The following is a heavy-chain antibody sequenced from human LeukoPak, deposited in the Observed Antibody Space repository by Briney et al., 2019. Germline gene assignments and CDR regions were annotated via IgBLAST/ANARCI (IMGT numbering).Heavy chain of an antibody. Sequence: PGGSLRLSCAASGFTFSSYEMNWGRQAPGKGLEWVAHISSGGNVEYYLDSVRGRFTMSRDNAKSLLFLQMNSLRAEDTAVYYCARDTLNGPFVISLDYWGQGALVTVSS. D-gene: IGHD3-9*01. V-gene: IGHV3-48*03. CDR1: GFTFSSYE. CDR3: ARDTLNGPFVISLDY. J-gene: IGHJ4*02. CDR2: ISSGGNVE.